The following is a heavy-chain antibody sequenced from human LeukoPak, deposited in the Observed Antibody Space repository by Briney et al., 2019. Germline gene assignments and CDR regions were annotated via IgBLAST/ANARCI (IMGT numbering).Heavy chain of an antibody. CDR2: IYYRGRT. Sequence: SETLSLTCTVSGGSLSSYYWSWIRQPPGKGLEWIGSIYYRGRTYYNPSLKIRVTISADTSKNQFSLNLNSVTASDTAVYYCARQKILGDNYDSSGYYVDQWGQGSLVTVSS. CDR1: GGSLSSYY. D-gene: IGHD3-22*01. V-gene: IGHV4-59*05. J-gene: IGHJ4*02. CDR3: ARQKILGDNYDSSGYYVDQ.